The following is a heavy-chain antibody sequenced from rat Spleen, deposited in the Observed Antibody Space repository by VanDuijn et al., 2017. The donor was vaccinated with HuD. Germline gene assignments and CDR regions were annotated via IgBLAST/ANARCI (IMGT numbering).Heavy chain of an antibody. CDR1: GYSITSNY. D-gene: IGHD5-1*01. CDR3: AREPTGSSGFAF. V-gene: IGHV3-3*01. CDR2: INSAGIT. Sequence: EVQLQESGPGLVKPSQSLSLTCSVTGYSITSNYWGWIRKFPGNKLEWMGYINSAGITDYNPSLKSRISITRDTSKNQFFLQMISVTTEDTATYYCAREPTGSSGFAFWGQGTLVTVSS. J-gene: IGHJ3*01.